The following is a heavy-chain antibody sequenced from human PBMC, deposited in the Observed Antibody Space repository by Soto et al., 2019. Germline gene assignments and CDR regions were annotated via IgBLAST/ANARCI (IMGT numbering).Heavy chain of an antibody. CDR2: ISGRGGST. CDR1: GFTFSSYA. D-gene: IGHD2-2*01. V-gene: IGHV3-23*01. CDR3: AKDRSEEVVPADTFDY. Sequence: EVQLLESGGGLVQPGGSLRLSCAASGFTFSSYAMSWVRQARGKGLEWVSAISGRGGSTYYADSVKGRFTISRDNSKNTLYLQMNSLRAEDTAVYYCAKDRSEEVVPADTFDYWGQGTLVTVSS. J-gene: IGHJ4*02.